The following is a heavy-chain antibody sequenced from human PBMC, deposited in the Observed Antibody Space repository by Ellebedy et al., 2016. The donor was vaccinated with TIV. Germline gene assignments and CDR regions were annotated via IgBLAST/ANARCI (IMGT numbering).Heavy chain of an antibody. CDR2: IIPIFGTA. CDR1: GDTFSNYA. J-gene: IGHJ5*02. CDR3: GTQYSSSWYAHKSWFDP. D-gene: IGHD6-13*01. V-gene: IGHV1-69*13. Sequence: SVKVSCXASGDTFSNYAISWVRQPPGQGLEWMGWIIPIFGTANYAQKFQDRVTITADESTSTAHMELSSLRSEDTAVYYCGTQYSSSWYAHKSWFDPWGQGTLVTVSS.